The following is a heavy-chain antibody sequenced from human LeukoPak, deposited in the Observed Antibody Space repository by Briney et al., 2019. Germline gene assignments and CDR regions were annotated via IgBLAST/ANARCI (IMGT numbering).Heavy chain of an antibody. CDR1: GFTFSSYE. D-gene: IGHD6-6*01. CDR2: ISSSGSTI. J-gene: IGHJ4*02. Sequence: GGSLRLSSAASGFTFSSYEMNWVRQAPGKGLEWVSYISSSGSTIYYADSVKGRFTISRDNAKNSLYLQMNSLRAEDTAVYYCARDRYSSSPDYWGQGTLVTVSS. CDR3: ARDRYSSSPDY. V-gene: IGHV3-48*03.